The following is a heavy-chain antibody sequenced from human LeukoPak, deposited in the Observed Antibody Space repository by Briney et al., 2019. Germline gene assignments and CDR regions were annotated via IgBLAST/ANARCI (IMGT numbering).Heavy chain of an antibody. CDR3: ARDPTVTKS. Sequence: GGSLRLSCAASGFTFSSYWMHWARQAPGKGLVWVSRINLDGSSTSYAASVKGRFTISRDNAKNTLYLQMNSLRAEDTAVYYCARDPTVTKSWGQGTLVTVSS. CDR2: INLDGSST. D-gene: IGHD4-17*01. CDR1: GFTFSSYW. J-gene: IGHJ4*02. V-gene: IGHV3-74*01.